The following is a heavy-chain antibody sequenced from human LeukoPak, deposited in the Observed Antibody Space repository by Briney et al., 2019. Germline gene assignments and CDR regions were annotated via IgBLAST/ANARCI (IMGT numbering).Heavy chain of an antibody. V-gene: IGHV3-23*01. J-gene: IGHJ3*01. CDR1: GFAFSNHA. Sequence: GGSLRLSCSASGFAFSNHAMSWVRQAPGKGLEWVSAISGSLGTTYYAPSVKGRFTISRDNSKRVVFLQMDSLRAEDTAVYYCAKDLKNYSDRSSYWAWGKGTKVSVSS. CDR3: AKDLKNYSDRSSYWA. CDR2: ISGSLGTT. D-gene: IGHD3-22*01.